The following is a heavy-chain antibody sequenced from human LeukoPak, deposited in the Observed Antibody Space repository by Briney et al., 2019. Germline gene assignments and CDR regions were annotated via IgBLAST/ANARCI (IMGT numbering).Heavy chain of an antibody. V-gene: IGHV3-23*01. CDR3: AKETGYSSGWYSFFDY. CDR1: GFTFSSYA. J-gene: IGHJ4*02. CDR2: ISGSGGST. Sequence: GGSLRLSCAASGFTFSSYAMSWVRQAPGKGLEWVSAISGSGGSTYYADSVKGRFTISRDSSKNTLYLQMNSLRAEDTAVYYCAKETGYSSGWYSFFDYWGQGTLVTVSS. D-gene: IGHD6-19*01.